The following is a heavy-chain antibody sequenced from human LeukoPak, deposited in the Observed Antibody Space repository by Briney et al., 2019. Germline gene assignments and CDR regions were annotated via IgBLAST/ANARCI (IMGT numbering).Heavy chain of an antibody. Sequence: ASVKVSCKASGYSFTSYAIYWVRQAPGQRLEWMGWINNGNGKTKYSQKFQARVTIIRDTSASTAYMELSSLTSEDTAVYYCVAAGPDYYFSYGMDVWGQGTTVSVSS. CDR2: INNGNGKT. V-gene: IGHV1-3*04. CDR1: GYSFTSYA. CDR3: VAAGPDYYFSYGMDV. D-gene: IGHD6-13*01. J-gene: IGHJ6*02.